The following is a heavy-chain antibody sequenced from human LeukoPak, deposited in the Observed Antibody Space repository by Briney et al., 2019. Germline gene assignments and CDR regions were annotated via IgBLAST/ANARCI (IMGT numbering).Heavy chain of an antibody. CDR2: IYTGGST. J-gene: IGHJ6*03. V-gene: IGHV4-4*07. CDR3: ARDISHYYYYMDV. Sequence: PSETLSLTCTVSGGSISSYYWSWIRQPAGKGLEWIGRIYTGGSTNYNPSLKSRVTISVDTSKNQFSLKLSSVTAADTAVYYCARDISHYYYYMDVWGKGTTVTVSS. CDR1: GGSISSYY. D-gene: IGHD2-21*02.